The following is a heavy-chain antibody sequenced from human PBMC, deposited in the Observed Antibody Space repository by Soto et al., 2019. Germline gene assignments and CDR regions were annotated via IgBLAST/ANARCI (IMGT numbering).Heavy chain of an antibody. CDR3: ARVSLVSITMIVVVPDRGFDY. CDR2: IIPIFGTT. V-gene: IGHV1-69*05. J-gene: IGHJ4*02. Sequence: SVKVSCKASGGTFSSYAIILVRQAPGQGLEWMGWIIPIFGTTNYAQKLQGRVTMTTDTSTSTAYMELRSLRSDDTAVYYCARVSLVSITMIVVVPDRGFDYWGQGTLVTVSS. CDR1: GGTFSSYA. D-gene: IGHD3-22*01.